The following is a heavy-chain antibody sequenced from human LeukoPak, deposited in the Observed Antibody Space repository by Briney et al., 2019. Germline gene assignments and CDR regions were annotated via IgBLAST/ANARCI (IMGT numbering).Heavy chain of an antibody. J-gene: IGHJ4*02. CDR1: GFTFSGFY. CDR2: ISSSGHSI. D-gene: IGHD6-19*01. Sequence: GGSLRLSCAASGFTFSGFYMSWIRQAPGKGLECVSYISSSGHSIYYADSVKGRFTISRDNAKTSLYLQMNSLRADDTALYYCARAVAGINYWGQGTLVTVSS. V-gene: IGHV3-11*01. CDR3: ARAVAGINY.